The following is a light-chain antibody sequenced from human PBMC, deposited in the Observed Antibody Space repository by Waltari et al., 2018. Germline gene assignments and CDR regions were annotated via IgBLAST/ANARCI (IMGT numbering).Light chain of an antibody. J-gene: IGLJ3*02. CDR2: SDN. CDR3: AAWDDRVRGRV. Sequence: QSVLTQPPSASGTPGQRVTISCSGSTSNIGANLVYWYQQLPGTAPKLLIYSDNQRASGVPDRFSDSKSGTSASLAISGLRSEDEADYYCAAWDDRVRGRVFGGGTKLTVL. CDR1: TSNIGANL. V-gene: IGLV1-47*02.